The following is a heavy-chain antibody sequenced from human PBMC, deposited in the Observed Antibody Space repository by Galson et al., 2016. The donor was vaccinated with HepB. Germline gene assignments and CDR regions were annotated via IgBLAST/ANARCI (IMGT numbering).Heavy chain of an antibody. CDR1: GFTFSSCA. CDR3: AKRPSGTWGPFGY. D-gene: IGHD1-1*01. CDR2: ISSNGDET. V-gene: IGHV3-23*05. Sequence: SLRLSCAASGFTFSSCAMSWVRQAPGKGLEWVSSISSNGDETYYADSVKGRFAISRDNSESTLHLQMSSLGAEDTAVYYCAKRPSGTWGPFGYWGQGNLVIVSS. J-gene: IGHJ4*02.